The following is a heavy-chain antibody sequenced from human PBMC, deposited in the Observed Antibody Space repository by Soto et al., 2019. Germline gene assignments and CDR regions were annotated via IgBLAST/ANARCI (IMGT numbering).Heavy chain of an antibody. Sequence: GGSLRLSCAASGFTFSSYAMSWVRQAPGKGLEWVSAISGCGGSTHYEDSEKGRFTISRDNSKNSQYLQMNSLRAEDTAVYYCAKDRYGDDSLTVYDSDAFDILGQGTMVTVS. CDR1: GFTFSSYA. V-gene: IGHV3-23*01. J-gene: IGHJ3*02. CDR2: ISGCGGST. D-gene: IGHD3-9*01. CDR3: AKDRYGDDSLTVYDSDAFDI.